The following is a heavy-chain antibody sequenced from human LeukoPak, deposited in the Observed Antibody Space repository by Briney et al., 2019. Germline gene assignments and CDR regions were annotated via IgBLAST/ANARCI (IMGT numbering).Heavy chain of an antibody. Sequence: SETLSLTCAVYGGSFSGYYWSWIRQPPGKGLEWIGEINHSGSTNYNPSLKSRVTISVDTSKNQFSLKLSSVTAADTAVYYCAREAAMVAQFDYWGQGTLVTVSS. J-gene: IGHJ4*02. CDR2: INHSGST. V-gene: IGHV4-34*01. D-gene: IGHD5-18*01. CDR1: GGSFSGYY. CDR3: AREAAMVAQFDY.